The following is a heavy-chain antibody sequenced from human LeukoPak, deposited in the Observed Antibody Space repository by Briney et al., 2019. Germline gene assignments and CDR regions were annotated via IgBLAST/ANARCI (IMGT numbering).Heavy chain of an antibody. CDR1: GFTFSSYW. J-gene: IGHJ2*01. CDR2: INSDRSST. Sequence: GGSLRLSCAASGFTFSSYWMHWVRQAPGKGLVWVSRINSDRSSTSYADPVKGRFTISRDNAKNTLYLQMNSLRAEDTAVYYCARPSFDWLLRNWYFDLWGRGTLVTVSS. V-gene: IGHV3-74*01. D-gene: IGHD3-9*01. CDR3: ARPSFDWLLRNWYFDL.